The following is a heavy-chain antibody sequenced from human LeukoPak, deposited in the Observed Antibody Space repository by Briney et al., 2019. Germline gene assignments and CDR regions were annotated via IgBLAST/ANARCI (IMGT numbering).Heavy chain of an antibody. CDR3: ARLPYIAVGDYFDY. J-gene: IGHJ4*02. V-gene: IGHV3-48*01. Sequence: GGSLRLSCAASGFTFSSHSMNWVRQAPGKGLEWVSYIISSSSIMNYADSVKGRFTISRDNAKTSLYLQMNSLRAEDTAVYYCARLPYIAVGDYFDYWGQGTLVTVSS. D-gene: IGHD6-19*01. CDR1: GFTFSSHS. CDR2: IISSSSIM.